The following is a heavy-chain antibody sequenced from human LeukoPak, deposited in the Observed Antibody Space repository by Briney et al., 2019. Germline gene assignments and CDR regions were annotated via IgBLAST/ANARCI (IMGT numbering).Heavy chain of an antibody. Sequence: GGSLRLSCAASGFTFSSYAMSWVRQAPGKGLEWVANIKQDGSEKYYVDSVKGRFTISRDNAKNSLYLQMNSLRAEDTAVYYCARVQSGSYYYYYYSYGMDVWGQGTTVTVSS. D-gene: IGHD1-26*01. J-gene: IGHJ6*02. V-gene: IGHV3-7*01. CDR2: IKQDGSEK. CDR3: ARVQSGSYYYYYYSYGMDV. CDR1: GFTFSSYA.